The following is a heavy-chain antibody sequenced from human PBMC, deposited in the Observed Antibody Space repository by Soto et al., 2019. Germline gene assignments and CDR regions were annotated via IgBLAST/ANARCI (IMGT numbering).Heavy chain of an antibody. CDR2: IKSKTDGGTT. CDR1: GFTFSNAW. D-gene: IGHD1-26*01. J-gene: IGHJ3*02. V-gene: IGHV3-15*01. CDR3: TAPIVGATHDAFDI. Sequence: GGSLRLSCAASGFTFSNAWMSWVRQAPGKGLEWVGRIKSKTDGGTTDYAAPVKGRFTISRDDSKNTLYLQMNSLKTEDTAVYYCTAPIVGATHDAFDIRGQGTMVTVSS.